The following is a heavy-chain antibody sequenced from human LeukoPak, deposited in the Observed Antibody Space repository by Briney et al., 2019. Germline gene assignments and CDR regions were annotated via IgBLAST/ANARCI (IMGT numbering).Heavy chain of an antibody. CDR3: ARRAGEYSHPYDY. V-gene: IGHV3-53*01. D-gene: IGHD2-15*01. Sequence: GGSLRLSCTVSGFTVSSNSWSWVRQAPGKGLEWVSFIYSGGNTHYTDSVKGRFTISRDDSKNTLYLQMNSLRAEDTAIYYCARRAGEYSHPYDYWGQGTLVTVSS. CDR2: IYSGGNT. J-gene: IGHJ4*02. CDR1: GFTVSSNS.